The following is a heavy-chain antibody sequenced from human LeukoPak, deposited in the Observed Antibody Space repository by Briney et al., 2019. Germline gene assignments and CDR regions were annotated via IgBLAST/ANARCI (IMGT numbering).Heavy chain of an antibody. CDR3: ARGWRKFGELFNYYYYYGMDV. CDR1: GFTFSDYY. CDR2: IIISSSYT. J-gene: IGHJ6*04. V-gene: IGHV3-11*06. Sequence: GGYLRFSGAASGFTFSDYYMSWIGQAPGKGLKWVSYIIISSSYTNYADSVKGRFTISRAKAKNSLYLQMNSLRAEDTAVYYCARGWRKFGELFNYYYYYGMDVWGKGTTVTVSS. D-gene: IGHD3-10*01.